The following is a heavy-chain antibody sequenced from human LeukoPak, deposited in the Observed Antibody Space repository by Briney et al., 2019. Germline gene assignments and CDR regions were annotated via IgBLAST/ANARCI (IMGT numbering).Heavy chain of an antibody. D-gene: IGHD4-17*01. J-gene: IGHJ6*02. Sequence: ASVKVSCKASGYTFNSFAFSWLRQAPGQGLEWVGSISAYNGNINYAQKVQGRAALTTVPSTSTASMELRSLRPDDTAVYYCASPDYGAPGREYYYYGMDVWGQGTTVTVSS. V-gene: IGHV1-18*01. CDR3: ASPDYGAPGREYYYYGMDV. CDR1: GYTFNSFA. CDR2: ISAYNGNI.